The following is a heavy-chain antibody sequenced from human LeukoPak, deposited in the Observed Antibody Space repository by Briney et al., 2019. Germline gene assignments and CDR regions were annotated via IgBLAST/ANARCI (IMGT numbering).Heavy chain of an antibody. V-gene: IGHV3-64*01. CDR1: GFTFSSYA. J-gene: IGHJ4*02. CDR2: ISSNGGST. D-gene: IGHD6-6*01. CDR3: ARGVTDSSSSVPFTPPDY. Sequence: GGSLRLSCAASGFTFSSYAMHWVRQAPGKGLEYVSAISSNGGSTYYANSVKGRFTISRDNSKNTPYLQMGSLRAEDLAVYYCARGVTDSSSSVPFTPPDYWGQGTLVTVSS.